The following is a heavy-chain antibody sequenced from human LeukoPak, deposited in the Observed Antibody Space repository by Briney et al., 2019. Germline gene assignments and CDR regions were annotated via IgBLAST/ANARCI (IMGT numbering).Heavy chain of an antibody. CDR2: IYYSGST. J-gene: IGHJ6*03. CDR1: GGSISSGGYY. Sequence: SQTLSLTCTVSGGSISSGGYYWSWIRQHPGKGLEWIGYIYYSGSTYYNPSLKSRVTISVDTSKNQFSLKLSSVTAADTAVYYCARGRESDSSSWYYYYYYYMDVWGKGTTVTVSS. D-gene: IGHD6-13*01. V-gene: IGHV4-31*03. CDR3: ARGRESDSSSWYYYYYYYMDV.